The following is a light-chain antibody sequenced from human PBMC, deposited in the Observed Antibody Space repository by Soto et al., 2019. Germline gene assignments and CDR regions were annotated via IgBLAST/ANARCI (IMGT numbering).Light chain of an antibody. CDR2: AEN. CDR1: SSNVRSARD. CDR3: QAFDNGLLAYV. J-gene: IGLJ1*01. Sequence: QSVLTQLPSVSGAPGQRVTISCIGASSNVRSARDVHGHKHIPVTAPKPLNYAENSRTSGVPGRFSASKSGTSASLAITGIQAEDEADYYCQAFDNGLLAYVFGTGTKVTVL. V-gene: IGLV1-40*01.